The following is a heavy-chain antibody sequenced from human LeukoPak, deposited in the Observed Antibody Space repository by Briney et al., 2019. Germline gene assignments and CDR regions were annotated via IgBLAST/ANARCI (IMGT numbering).Heavy chain of an antibody. CDR3: ARGPIPGGPDSSGFLVSHHWFDP. V-gene: IGHV4-39*07. D-gene: IGHD3-22*01. CDR2: VNHSGST. CDR1: GGSISSSSYY. J-gene: IGHJ5*02. Sequence: SETLSLTCTVSGGSISSSSYYWGWIRQPPGKGLEWIGEVNHSGSTNYNPSLKSRVTISVDTSKNQFSLKLSSVTAADTAVYYCARGPIPGGPDSSGFLVSHHWFDPWGQGTLVTVSS.